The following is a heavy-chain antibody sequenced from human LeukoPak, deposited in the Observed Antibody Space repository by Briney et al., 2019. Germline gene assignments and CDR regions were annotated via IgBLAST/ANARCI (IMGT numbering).Heavy chain of an antibody. Sequence: ASVKVSCKASGYTFTSYGISWVRQAPGQGLEWMAWISAYNGNTHYAQKFQDRITITTDTSTTTAYMEMTSLRSDDTAVYYCARETGYFDHWGQGTLVTVSS. J-gene: IGHJ4*02. CDR3: ARETGYFDH. CDR2: ISAYNGNT. V-gene: IGHV1-18*01. CDR1: GYTFTSYG.